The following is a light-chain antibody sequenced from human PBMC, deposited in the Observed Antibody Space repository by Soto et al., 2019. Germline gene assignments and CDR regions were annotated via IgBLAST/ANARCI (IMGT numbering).Light chain of an antibody. CDR1: QSVGSD. Sequence: EIVMTQSPATLSVSPGARATLSCRASQSVGSDLVWYRQKPGQAPRLLIYGASNRATGVPDRFSGSGSGTVFTLTISSLQSDDFEVYYCQQYLDWPRTFGQGTKVDIX. CDR3: QQYLDWPRT. J-gene: IGKJ1*01. CDR2: GAS. V-gene: IGKV3-15*01.